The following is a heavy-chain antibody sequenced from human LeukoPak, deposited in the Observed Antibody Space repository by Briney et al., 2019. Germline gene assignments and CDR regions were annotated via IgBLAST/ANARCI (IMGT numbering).Heavy chain of an antibody. V-gene: IGHV3-23*01. CDR3: ARDSADTAMAYYYYYYGMDV. CDR1: GFTFSSSA. CDR2: ISNNGGYT. J-gene: IGHJ6*02. D-gene: IGHD5-18*01. Sequence: GGSLRLSCAASGFTFSSSAMSWVRQAPGKGLEWVSTISNNGGYTYYADSVKGRFTISRDNSKNTLYLQMNSLRAEDTAVYYCARDSADTAMAYYYYYYGMDVWGQGTTVTVSS.